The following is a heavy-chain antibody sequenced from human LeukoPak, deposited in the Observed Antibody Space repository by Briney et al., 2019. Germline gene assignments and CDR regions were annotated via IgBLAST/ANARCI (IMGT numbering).Heavy chain of an antibody. D-gene: IGHD2-21*02. CDR1: GYTLTELS. V-gene: IGHV1-24*01. Sequence: ASVKVSCKVSGYTLTELSMHWVRQAPGKGLEGMGGFDPEDGETIYAQKFQGRVTMTEDTSTDTAYMELSSLRSEDTAVYYCATSGGDDYYYYMDVWGKGTTVTVSS. CDR2: FDPEDGET. J-gene: IGHJ6*03. CDR3: ATSGGDDYYYYMDV.